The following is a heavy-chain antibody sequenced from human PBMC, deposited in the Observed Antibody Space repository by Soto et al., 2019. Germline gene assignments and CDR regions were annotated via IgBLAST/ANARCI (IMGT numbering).Heavy chain of an antibody. CDR2: ISGSGGST. V-gene: IGHV3-23*01. Sequence: GGSLRLSCAASGFTFSSYAMSWVRQAPGKGLEWVSAISGSGGSTYYADCVKGRFTISRDNSKNTLYLQMNSLRAEDTAVYYCAKNVDYGSGSYYYYYGMDVWGQGTTVTVSS. CDR1: GFTFSSYA. D-gene: IGHD3-10*01. CDR3: AKNVDYGSGSYYYYYGMDV. J-gene: IGHJ6*02.